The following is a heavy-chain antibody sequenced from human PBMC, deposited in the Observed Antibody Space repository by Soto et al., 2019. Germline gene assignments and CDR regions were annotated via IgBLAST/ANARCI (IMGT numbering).Heavy chain of an antibody. D-gene: IGHD2-2*01. CDR1: GFTFSSYA. V-gene: IGHV3-30-3*01. CDR2: ISYDGSNK. CDR3: ARDLPVVPAA. Sequence: QVQLVESGGGVVQPGRSLRLSCAASGFTFSSYAMHWVRQAPGKGPEWVAVISYDGSNKYYADSVKGRFTISRDNSKNTLYLQMNSLRAEDTAVYYCARDLPVVPAAWGQGTLVTVSS. J-gene: IGHJ5*02.